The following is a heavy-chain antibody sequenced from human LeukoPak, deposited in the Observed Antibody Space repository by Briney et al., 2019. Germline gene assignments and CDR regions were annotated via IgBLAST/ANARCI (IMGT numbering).Heavy chain of an antibody. Sequence: PGGSLRLSRAASGFTFSTFPTHWVRQVPGKGLEWVALIQDDGATTNYADSVRGRFTISRDNSKSTVYLQMNSLKPDDTAVYYCATQSITLVVVISPFDYWGQGTLVTVSS. J-gene: IGHJ4*02. CDR2: IQDDGATT. CDR1: GFTFSTFP. CDR3: ATQSITLVVVISPFDY. D-gene: IGHD3-22*01. V-gene: IGHV3-30*02.